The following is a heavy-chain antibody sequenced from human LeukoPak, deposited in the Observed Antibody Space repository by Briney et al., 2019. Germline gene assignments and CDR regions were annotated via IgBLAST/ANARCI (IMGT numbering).Heavy chain of an antibody. CDR3: ARQSIWRFGMDV. D-gene: IGHD3-9*01. CDR1: GGSISNYY. J-gene: IGHJ6*02. Sequence: SETLSLTCTVSGGSISNYYWSWIRQPPGKGLEWIGYIYYSGSTNYNPSLKSRVTISVDTSKNQFSLKLSSVTAADTAVYYCARQSIWRFGMDVWGQGTTVTVSS. CDR2: IYYSGST. V-gene: IGHV4-59*08.